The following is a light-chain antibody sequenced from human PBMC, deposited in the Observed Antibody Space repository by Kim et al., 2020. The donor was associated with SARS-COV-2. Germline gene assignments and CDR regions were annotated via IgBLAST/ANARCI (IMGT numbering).Light chain of an antibody. J-gene: IGLJ3*02. Sequence: AHGKTARITCGGNNIGSKSVHWYQQKPGQAPVLVIYYDSDRPSGIPERFSGANSGNTATLTISRVEAGDEADYYCQVWDSISDHWVFGGGTQLTVL. V-gene: IGLV3-21*04. CDR3: QVWDSISDHWV. CDR2: YDS. CDR1: NIGSKS.